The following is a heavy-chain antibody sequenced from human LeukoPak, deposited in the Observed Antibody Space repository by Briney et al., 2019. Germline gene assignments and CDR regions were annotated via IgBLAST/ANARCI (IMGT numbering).Heavy chain of an antibody. CDR3: ARDFIGANYYYAMDV. V-gene: IGHV1-18*04. J-gene: IGHJ6*04. Sequence: EASVKVSCTASGYTFTSYGISWVRQAPGQGLEWMGWISAYNGNTNYAQNLQGRVTMTTDTSTSTAYMELRSLRSDDTAVYYCARDFIGANYYYAMDVWGKGTTVTVSS. CDR2: ISAYNGNT. CDR1: GYTFTSYG. D-gene: IGHD4/OR15-4a*01.